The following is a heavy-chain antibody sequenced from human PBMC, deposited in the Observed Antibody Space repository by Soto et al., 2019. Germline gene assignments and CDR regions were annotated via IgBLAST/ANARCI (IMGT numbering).Heavy chain of an antibody. CDR3: ARDFRCTSTSCYSWFDP. D-gene: IGHD2-2*01. V-gene: IGHV3-7*01. CDR2: IKQDGSEK. Sequence: EVQLVESGGGLVQPGGSLRLSCAASGFSFSNYWMSWVCRAPGKGLEWVTNIKQDGSEKNYVDSVKGRFTISRDNTQNSLYLQMNSLRAEDTAMYYCARDFRCTSTSCYSWFDPWGQGTLVTVSS. J-gene: IGHJ5*02. CDR1: GFSFSNYW.